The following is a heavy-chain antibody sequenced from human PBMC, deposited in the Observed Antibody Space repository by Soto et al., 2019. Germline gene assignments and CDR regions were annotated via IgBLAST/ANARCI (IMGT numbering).Heavy chain of an antibody. J-gene: IGHJ4*02. CDR3: ARGYAINWHTPHY. Sequence: PSETLSLTCAVYGGSFSGFYWSWIRQSPGKGLEWIGEMNHIGITNYNPSLKSRVTISVDTSKNQFSLRLSSVTAADTAVYYCARGYAINWHTPHYWGQGTLVTVSS. V-gene: IGHV4-34*01. CDR1: GGSFSGFY. CDR2: MNHIGIT. D-gene: IGHD2-15*01.